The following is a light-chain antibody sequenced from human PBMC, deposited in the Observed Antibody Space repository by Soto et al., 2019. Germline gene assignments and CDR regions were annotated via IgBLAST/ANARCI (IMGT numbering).Light chain of an antibody. CDR2: EVS. Sequence: QSALTQPASVSGSPGQSITISCTGTNSDVGSYNLVSWYQQHPGKAPKVMIYEVSKRPSGVPNRFSGSKSGNTASLTISGLQAEDEADYYCCSYAGSSTYVFGTGTKVPS. CDR3: CSYAGSSTYV. CDR1: NSDVGSYNL. V-gene: IGLV2-23*02. J-gene: IGLJ1*01.